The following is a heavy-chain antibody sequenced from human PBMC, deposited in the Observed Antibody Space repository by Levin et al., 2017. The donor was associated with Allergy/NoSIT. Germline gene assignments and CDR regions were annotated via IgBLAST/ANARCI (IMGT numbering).Heavy chain of an antibody. V-gene: IGHV4-59*01. Sequence: PSETLSLTCTVSGGSISSYYWSWIRQPPGKGLEWIGYIYYSGSTNYNPSLKSRVTISVDTSKNQFSLKLSSVTAADTAVYYCARAGCGGDCEFDYWGQGTLVTVSS. CDR1: GGSISSYY. J-gene: IGHJ4*02. CDR2: IYYSGST. D-gene: IGHD2-21*02. CDR3: ARAGCGGDCEFDY.